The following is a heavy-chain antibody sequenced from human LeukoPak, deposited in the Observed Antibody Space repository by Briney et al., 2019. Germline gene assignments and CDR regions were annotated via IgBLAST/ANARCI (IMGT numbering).Heavy chain of an antibody. Sequence: SETLSLTCSVSGASIKSYHWSWTRQSAGKGLEWIGRIYTSGRVDHNPSLENRVSMSVDMSRNELLLELDSVTAADTGVYYCAALHYFGHGATRTWGQGTLVTVSS. J-gene: IGHJ5*02. CDR1: GASIKSYH. V-gene: IGHV4-4*07. D-gene: IGHD2/OR15-2a*01. CDR3: AALHYFGHGATRT. CDR2: IYTSGRV.